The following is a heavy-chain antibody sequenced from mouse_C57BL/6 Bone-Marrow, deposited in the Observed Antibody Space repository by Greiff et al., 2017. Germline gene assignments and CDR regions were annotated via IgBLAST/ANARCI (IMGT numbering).Heavy chain of an antibody. Sequence: EVMLVESGGGLVQPKGSLKLSCAASGFSFNTYAMNWVRQAPGKGLEWVARIRSKSNNYATYYADSVKDRFTISRDDSESMLYLQMNNLKTEDTAMYYCVRHGGTGWYFDVWGTGTTVTVSS. CDR1: GFSFNTYA. V-gene: IGHV10-1*01. CDR3: VRHGGTGWYFDV. J-gene: IGHJ1*03. D-gene: IGHD3-3*01. CDR2: IRSKSNNYAT.